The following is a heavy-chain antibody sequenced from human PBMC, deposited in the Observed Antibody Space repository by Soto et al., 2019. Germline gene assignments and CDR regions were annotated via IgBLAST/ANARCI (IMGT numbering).Heavy chain of an antibody. CDR1: GYTFTSYA. D-gene: IGHD1-1*01. CDR2: INAGNGNT. CDR3: ARDTRLGSSLDY. V-gene: IGHV1-3*01. J-gene: IGHJ4*02. Sequence: ASVKVSCKASGYTFTSYAMHWVRQAPGQRLEWMGWINAGNGNTKYSQKFQGRVTITRDTSASTAYMELSSLRSEDTAVYDCARDTRLGSSLDYWGQGTLVTVSS.